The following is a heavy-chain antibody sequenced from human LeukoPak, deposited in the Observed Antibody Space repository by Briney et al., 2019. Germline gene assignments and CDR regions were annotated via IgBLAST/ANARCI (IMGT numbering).Heavy chain of an antibody. CDR3: ASGDYGAGSPVMRY. CDR1: GGSVTRGAYS. Sequence: TLSLTCTVSGGSVTRGAYSWTWIRQPVGKGLEWIGRIYTSGDTKYNPSLKSRVTISVGASNNQFSLKLTSVTAADTAVYYCASGDYGAGSPVMRYWGQGTLVTVSS. D-gene: IGHD3-10*01. J-gene: IGHJ4*02. V-gene: IGHV4-61*02. CDR2: IYTSGDT.